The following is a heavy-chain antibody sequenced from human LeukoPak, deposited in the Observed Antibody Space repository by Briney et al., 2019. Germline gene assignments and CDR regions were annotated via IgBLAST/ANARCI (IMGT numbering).Heavy chain of an antibody. CDR3: ARVSSTGYYYYGMDV. J-gene: IGHJ6*02. D-gene: IGHD2-15*01. V-gene: IGHV3-53*01. Sequence: GGSLRLSCAASGFTVSSSYMSWVRQAPGKGLEWVSVIYSGGSTYYADSVKGRFTISRDNSKNTLYIQMNSLRAEDTAVYYCARVSSTGYYYYGMDVWGQGTTVTVSS. CDR2: IYSGGST. CDR1: GFTVSSSY.